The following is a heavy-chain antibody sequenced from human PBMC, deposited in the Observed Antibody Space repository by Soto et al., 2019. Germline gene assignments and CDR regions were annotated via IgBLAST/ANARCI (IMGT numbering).Heavy chain of an antibody. Sequence: SVKVSCKASGGTFSSYAISWVRQAPGQGLGKMRGIIPIFGTANYAQKFQGRVTITADESTSTAYMELSSLRSEDTAVYFCAREYNWNDVRYGMDVWGQGTTVTVSS. CDR2: IIPIFGTA. J-gene: IGHJ6*02. CDR3: AREYNWNDVRYGMDV. V-gene: IGHV1-69*13. D-gene: IGHD1-20*01. CDR1: GGTFSSYA.